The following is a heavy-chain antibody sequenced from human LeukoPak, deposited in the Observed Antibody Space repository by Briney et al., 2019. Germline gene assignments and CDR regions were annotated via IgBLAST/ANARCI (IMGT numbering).Heavy chain of an antibody. V-gene: IGHV3-74*01. CDR3: AKIPLGSHWVDFDY. Sequence: GGSLRLSCVASGFTLSSYWMHWVRQAPGKGLVWVSRIKSDGSSTSYADSVKGRFTISRDNAKNTVYLQMNSLRGEDTAVYYCAKIPLGSHWVDFDYWGQGTLVTVSP. CDR1: GFTLSSYW. J-gene: IGHJ4*02. D-gene: IGHD3-10*01. CDR2: IKSDGSST.